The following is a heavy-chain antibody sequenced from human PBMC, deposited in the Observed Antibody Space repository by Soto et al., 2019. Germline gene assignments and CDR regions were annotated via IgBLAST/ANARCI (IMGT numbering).Heavy chain of an antibody. J-gene: IGHJ4*02. CDR2: IATSGAT. CDR3: ARERDSYSDPWQECDY. CDR1: GFNFFSYD. V-gene: IGHV3-13*01. Sequence: GGSLRLSCAASGFNFFSYDMHWVRQAPGKGLEWVSAIATSGATFYADSVEGRFTISRENGRNSLYLQMNSLRAEDTAMYFCARERDSYSDPWQECDYWGLRTLVTVSS. D-gene: IGHD6-13*01.